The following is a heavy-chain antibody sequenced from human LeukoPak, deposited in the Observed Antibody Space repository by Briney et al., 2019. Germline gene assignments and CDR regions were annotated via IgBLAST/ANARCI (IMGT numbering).Heavy chain of an antibody. Sequence: SGTLSLTCAVSGGSISSSNWWSWVRQPPGKGLEWIGEIYHSGSTNYNPSLKSRVTISVDKSKNQFSLKLSSVTAADTAVYYCARALRTYYDFWSGYTDYYYYMDVWGKGTTVTVSS. CDR3: ARALRTYYDFWSGYTDYYYYMDV. D-gene: IGHD3-3*01. V-gene: IGHV4-4*02. J-gene: IGHJ6*03. CDR1: GGSISSSNW. CDR2: IYHSGST.